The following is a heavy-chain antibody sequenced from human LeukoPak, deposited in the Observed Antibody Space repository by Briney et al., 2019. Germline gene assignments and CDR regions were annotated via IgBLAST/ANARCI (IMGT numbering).Heavy chain of an antibody. V-gene: IGHV3-23*01. Sequence: GGSLRLSCAASGFTFSSYAMTWVRQAPGKGLEWVSAISTSGGSTYYSDSVKGRFTISRANSKNTLYLQMNRLRAEDTAVYYCAKEYGSGSYYYDYWGQGTLVTVSS. CDR3: AKEYGSGSYYYDY. CDR1: GFTFSSYA. J-gene: IGHJ4*02. CDR2: ISTSGGST. D-gene: IGHD3-10*01.